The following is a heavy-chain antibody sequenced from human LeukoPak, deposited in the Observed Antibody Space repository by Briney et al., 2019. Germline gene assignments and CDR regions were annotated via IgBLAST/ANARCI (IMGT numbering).Heavy chain of an antibody. V-gene: IGHV4-59*08. D-gene: IGHD4-23*01. CDR3: ARRMSPGGWFGL. CDR2: IYYSGIT. Sequence: SETLSLTCTVSGGAITAYYWSWLRQPPGKGLEWIGYIYYSGITNYNPSLKSRVTMSVGTSKNHFYLKLSSVTAADTAVYFCARRMSPGGWFGLWGQGTLVTVSS. J-gene: IGHJ5*02. CDR1: GGAITAYY.